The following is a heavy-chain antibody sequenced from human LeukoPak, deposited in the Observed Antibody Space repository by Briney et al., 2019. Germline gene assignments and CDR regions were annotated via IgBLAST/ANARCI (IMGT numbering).Heavy chain of an antibody. CDR2: INPNSGGT. CDR3: AISLSKFGELLSHDAFDI. J-gene: IGHJ3*02. Sequence: APVKVSCKASGYTFTGYYMHWVRQAPGQGLEWMGWINPNSGGTNYAQKFQGRVTMTRGTSISTAYMELSRLRSDDTAVYYCAISLSKFGELLSHDAFDIWGQGTMVTVSS. V-gene: IGHV1-2*02. D-gene: IGHD3-10*02. CDR1: GYTFTGYY.